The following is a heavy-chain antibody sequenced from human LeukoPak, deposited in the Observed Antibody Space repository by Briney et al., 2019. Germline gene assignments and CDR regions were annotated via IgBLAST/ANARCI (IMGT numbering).Heavy chain of an antibody. J-gene: IGHJ5*02. Sequence: PSETLSLTCAVYGGSSSGYYWSWIRQPPGKGLEWIGEINHSGSTNYNPSLKSRVTISVDTSKNQFSLKLSSVTAADTAVYYCARYPVVVPAANWFDPWGQGTLVTVSS. CDR1: GGSSSGYY. CDR2: INHSGST. CDR3: ARYPVVVPAANWFDP. V-gene: IGHV4-34*01. D-gene: IGHD2-2*01.